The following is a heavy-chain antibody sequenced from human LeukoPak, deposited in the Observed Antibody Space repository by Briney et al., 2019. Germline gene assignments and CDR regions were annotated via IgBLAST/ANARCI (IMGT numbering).Heavy chain of an antibody. Sequence: SQTLSLTCAISGDSVSSNSAAWNWIRQSPSRGLEWLGRTYYRSKWYNDYAVSVKSRITINPDTSKNQFFLQLNSVTPEDTAVYYCARDLVKAVAGLFDYWGQGTLVTVSS. J-gene: IGHJ4*02. CDR2: TYYRSKWYN. V-gene: IGHV6-1*01. CDR1: GDSVSSNSAA. D-gene: IGHD6-19*01. CDR3: ARDLVKAVAGLFDY.